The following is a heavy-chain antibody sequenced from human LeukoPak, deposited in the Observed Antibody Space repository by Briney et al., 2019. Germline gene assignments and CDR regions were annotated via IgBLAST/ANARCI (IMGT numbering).Heavy chain of an antibody. V-gene: IGHV3-21*01. CDR1: GFTFSSYS. J-gene: IGHJ5*02. CDR2: ISSTSDFI. CDR3: ARDRGGSYDSVGWFDP. D-gene: IGHD1-26*01. Sequence: GGSLRLSCAASGFTFSSYSINWVRQAPGKGLEWVSSISSTSDFIFYADSVKGRFTISRDNSKNTLYLQMNSLRAEDTAVYYCARDRGGSYDSVGWFDPWGQGTLVTVSS.